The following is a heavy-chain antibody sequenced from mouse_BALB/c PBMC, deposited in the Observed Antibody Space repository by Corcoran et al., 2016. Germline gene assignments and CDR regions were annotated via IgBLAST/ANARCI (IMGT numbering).Heavy chain of an antibody. J-gene: IGHJ1*01. V-gene: IGHV9-3-1*01. D-gene: IGHD2-4*01. CDR2: INTYTGEP. CDR3: ARDYDYEGYFDV. CDR1: GYTFTNYG. Sequence: QIQLVQSGPELKKPGETVKISCKASGYTFTNYGMNWVKQAPGKGLKWMGWINTYTGEPTYADDFKGRFAFSLETSASTAYLQINNLKNEDTATYFCARDYDYEGYFDVWGAGTTVTVSS.